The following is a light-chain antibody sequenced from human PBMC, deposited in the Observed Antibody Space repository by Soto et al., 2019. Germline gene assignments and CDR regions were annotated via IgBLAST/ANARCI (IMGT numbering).Light chain of an antibody. Sequence: DIQMTQSPSILSASVGDRVTVTCRASQSITNWVAWYQQKPGQAPKPLIYRASTLENGVPSRFSGSGSGTEFTLTISSLQPEDFATYYCQQYRAYWSFGQGTKVEVK. J-gene: IGKJ1*01. V-gene: IGKV1-5*03. CDR2: RAS. CDR3: QQYRAYWS. CDR1: QSITNW.